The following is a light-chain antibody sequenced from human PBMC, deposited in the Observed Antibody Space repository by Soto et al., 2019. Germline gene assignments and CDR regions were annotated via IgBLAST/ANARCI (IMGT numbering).Light chain of an antibody. V-gene: IGKV3-20*01. CDR3: QQYGSSPLFT. CDR1: QSVSSSY. Sequence: EIVLTQSPGTLSLSPRERATLSCRASQSVSSSYLAWYQQKPGQAPRLLIYGAASRATGIPDRFSGSGSGTDFTLTISRLEPEDFAVYYCQQYGSSPLFTCGQGTNLEIK. J-gene: IGKJ2*01. CDR2: GAA.